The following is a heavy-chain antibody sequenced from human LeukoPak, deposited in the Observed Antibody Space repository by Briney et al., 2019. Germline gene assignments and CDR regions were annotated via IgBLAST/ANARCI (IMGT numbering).Heavy chain of an antibody. J-gene: IGHJ4*02. Sequence: PGGSLTLSCAASGFTFSSYSMNWVRQAPGKGLEWVSYISSSSSTIFYADSVKGRFTISRDNAKNSLYLQMHSLRDEGTAVYYCARAWYSWGYYFDYWGQGTLVTVSS. D-gene: IGHD1-26*01. V-gene: IGHV3-48*02. CDR3: ARAWYSWGYYFDY. CDR2: ISSSSSTI. CDR1: GFTFSSYS.